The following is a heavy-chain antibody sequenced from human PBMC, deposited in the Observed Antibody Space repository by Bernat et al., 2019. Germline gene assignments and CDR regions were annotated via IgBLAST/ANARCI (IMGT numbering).Heavy chain of an antibody. CDR1: GFTFSDYY. J-gene: IGHJ6*02. Sequence: QVQLVESGGGLVKPGGSLRLSCAASGFTFSDYYMSWIRQAPGKGLEWVSYISSSSSYTNYADSVKGRFTISRDNAKNSLYLQMNSLRAEDTAVYYCARERGSLNYYYYYGMDVWGQGTTVTVSS. CDR2: ISSSSSYT. V-gene: IGHV3-11*05. CDR3: ARERGSLNYYYYYGMDV. D-gene: IGHD2-8*01.